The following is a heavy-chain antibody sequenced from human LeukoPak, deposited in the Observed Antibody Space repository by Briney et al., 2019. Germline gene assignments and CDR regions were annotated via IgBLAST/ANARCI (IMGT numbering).Heavy chain of an antibody. J-gene: IGHJ4*02. V-gene: IGHV4-34*01. Sequence: SETLSLTCAVYGGSFSDYYWSWIRQPPGKGLEWIGEINHSGSTNYNPPLKSRVTISVDTSKNQFSLKLSSVTAADTAVYYCARVLRPLTIFGVVFKSIDYFDYWGQGTLVTVSS. CDR1: GGSFSDYY. CDR3: ARVLRPLTIFGVVFKSIDYFDY. D-gene: IGHD3-3*01. CDR2: INHSGST.